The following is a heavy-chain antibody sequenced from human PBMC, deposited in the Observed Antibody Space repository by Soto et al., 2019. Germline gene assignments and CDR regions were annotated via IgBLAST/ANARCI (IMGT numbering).Heavy chain of an antibody. Sequence: ASVKVSCKASGYTFTSYGISWVRQAPGQGLEWMGWISAYNGNTKYAQKVQSRLTMTTDTSTSTANMELTSLRSDDTALYYCARTTVTASYYYMDVWGKGSTVTVSS. CDR2: ISAYNGNT. CDR1: GYTFTSYG. V-gene: IGHV1-18*01. CDR3: ARTTVTASYYYMDV. D-gene: IGHD4-17*01. J-gene: IGHJ6*03.